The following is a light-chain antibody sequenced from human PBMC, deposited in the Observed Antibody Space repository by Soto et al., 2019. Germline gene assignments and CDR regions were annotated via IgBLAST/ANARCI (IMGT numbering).Light chain of an antibody. J-gene: IGKJ3*01. CDR1: QSSKDW. CDR2: KSS. V-gene: IGKV1-5*03. Sequence: DVQITQPPSTLSASVEDRVTITCRASQSSKDWLHCYQQKHGEAPKLLIYKSSTSESGVRSIIIGSGSGTEFTLTISGLLPDDGATDYCQQYGSYSQFTFGPGTKVDIK. CDR3: QQYGSYSQFT.